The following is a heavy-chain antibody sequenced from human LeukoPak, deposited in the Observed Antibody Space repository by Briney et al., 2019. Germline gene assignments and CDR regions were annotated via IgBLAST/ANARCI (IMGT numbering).Heavy chain of an antibody. Sequence: GGSLRLSCVASGFTFSSYSMNWVRQAPGKGLEWVSSISSSSSYIYYADSVKGRFTFSRDNAKNSLSLQMNSLRAEDTAVYYCARDFLDDSSWFDYWGQGTLVTVSS. CDR3: ARDFLDDSSWFDY. CDR1: GFTFSSYS. J-gene: IGHJ4*02. V-gene: IGHV3-21*01. CDR2: ISSSSSYI. D-gene: IGHD3-22*01.